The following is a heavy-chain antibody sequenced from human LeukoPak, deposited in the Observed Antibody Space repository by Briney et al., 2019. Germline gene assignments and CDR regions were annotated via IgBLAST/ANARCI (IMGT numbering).Heavy chain of an antibody. D-gene: IGHD5-24*01. CDR3: VKGRMSEDGLDF. CDR1: GFTFGRSA. Sequence: GGSLRLSCEASGFTFGRSAMTWVRQTPGKGLEWFSSISSSGNTYYADSVKGRFTISRDYSKNLVNLQMNSLRAEDTAIYYCVKGRMSEDGLDFWGQGSLVTVSS. V-gene: IGHV3-23*01. CDR2: ISSSGNT. J-gene: IGHJ4*02.